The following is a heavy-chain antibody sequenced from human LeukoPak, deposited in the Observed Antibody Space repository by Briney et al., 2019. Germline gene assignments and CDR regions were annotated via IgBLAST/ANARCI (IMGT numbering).Heavy chain of an antibody. CDR1: GFTFSSSW. V-gene: IGHV3-7*01. Sequence: GGSLRLSCAASGFTFSSSWMSWVRQAPGRGLEWVANINQDGSTKQYGDSVKGRFTTSRDNAKNSLYVQMNSLRGEDTAVYYCAEGDYMDVWGKGTTVTVSS. CDR3: AEGDYMDV. J-gene: IGHJ6*03. CDR2: INQDGSTK.